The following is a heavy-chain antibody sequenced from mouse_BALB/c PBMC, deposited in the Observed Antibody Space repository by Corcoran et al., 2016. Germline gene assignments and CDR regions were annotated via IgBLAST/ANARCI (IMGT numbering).Heavy chain of an antibody. CDR2: IWWNDDK. Sequence: QVTLKESGPGIFQPSQTLRLTFSFSGFSLSTSGMSVGWIRQPSGKGLEWLAHIWWNDDKYNNPALKSRLTISKDTSNNQVFLKIASVVTADTATYYCYRIGIYDGYYVAYWGQGTLVTVSA. CDR1: GFSLSTSGMS. CDR3: YRIGIYDGYYVAY. J-gene: IGHJ3*01. D-gene: IGHD2-3*01. V-gene: IGHV8-8*01.